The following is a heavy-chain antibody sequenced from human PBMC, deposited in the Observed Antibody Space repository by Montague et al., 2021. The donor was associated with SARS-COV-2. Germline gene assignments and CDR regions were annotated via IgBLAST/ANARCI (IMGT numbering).Heavy chain of an antibody. D-gene: IGHD3-9*01. J-gene: IGHJ3*02. CDR2: INQGGAP. CDR1: RGSFSNYY. V-gene: IGHV4-34*01. Sequence: SETLSLTCAVSRGSFSNYYWTWIRQSPGKGLEWIGEINQGGAPNYTPSXXSRVTISLDTSKKQISLKLNSVTVADTAVFFCARGGPVQGSFRHFDSISSGALDIWAQGSLVIVSS. CDR3: ARGGPVQGSFRHFDSISSGALDI.